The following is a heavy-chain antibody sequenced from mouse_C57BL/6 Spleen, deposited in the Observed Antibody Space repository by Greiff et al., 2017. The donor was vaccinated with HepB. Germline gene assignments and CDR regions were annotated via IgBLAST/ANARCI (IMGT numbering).Heavy chain of an antibody. CDR2: IYPGSGST. J-gene: IGHJ2*01. V-gene: IGHV1-55*01. D-gene: IGHD4-1*01. CDR1: GYTFTSYW. Sequence: QVQLQQSGAELVKPGASVKMSCKASGYTFTSYWITWVKKRPGQGLEWIGDIYPGSGSTNYNEKFKSKATLTVDTSSSTAYMQLSSVTSEDSSVYYCARVGGTAFDYWGQGTTLTVSA. CDR3: ARVGGTAFDY.